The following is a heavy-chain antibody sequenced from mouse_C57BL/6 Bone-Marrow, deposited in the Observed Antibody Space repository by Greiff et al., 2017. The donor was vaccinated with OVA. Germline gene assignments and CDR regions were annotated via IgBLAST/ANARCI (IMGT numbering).Heavy chain of an antibody. CDR1: GYSFTDYN. D-gene: IGHD2-4*01. V-gene: IGHV1-39*01. J-gene: IGHJ1*03. CDR3: ARGYDYDGGPYWYFDV. CDR2: INPNYGTT. Sequence: VQLQQSGPELVKPGASVKISCKASGYSFTDYNMNWVKQSNGKSLEWIGVINPNYGTTSYNQKFKGRATLTVDQSSSTAYMQLNSLTSEDSAVYYCARGYDYDGGPYWYFDVWGTGTTVTVSS.